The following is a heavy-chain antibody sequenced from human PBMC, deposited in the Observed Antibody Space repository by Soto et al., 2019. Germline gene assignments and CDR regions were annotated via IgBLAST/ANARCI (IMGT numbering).Heavy chain of an antibody. D-gene: IGHD2-15*01. CDR3: ARGPWVVAATHDAFDI. CDR2: MNPNSGNT. J-gene: IGHJ3*02. CDR1: GYTFTSYD. Sequence: GASVQVSCKASGYTFTSYDINWVRQATGQGLEWKRRMNPNSGNTGYAQKFQGRVTITRNTSISTAYMELSSLRSEDTAVYYCARGPWVVAATHDAFDIWGQGTMVTVS. V-gene: IGHV1-8*01.